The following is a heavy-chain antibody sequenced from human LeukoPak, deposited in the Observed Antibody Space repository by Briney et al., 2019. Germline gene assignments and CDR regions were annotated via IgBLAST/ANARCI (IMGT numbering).Heavy chain of an antibody. V-gene: IGHV3-48*02. Sequence: GGSLRLSCAASGFTLSSYSMNWVRQAPGKGLEWVSYISSSSSTIYYADSVKGRFTISRDNAKNSLYLQMNSLRDEDTAVYYCARGGYYYDSNGLDYWGQGTLVTVSS. D-gene: IGHD3-22*01. J-gene: IGHJ4*02. CDR1: GFTLSSYS. CDR3: ARGGYYYDSNGLDY. CDR2: ISSSSSTI.